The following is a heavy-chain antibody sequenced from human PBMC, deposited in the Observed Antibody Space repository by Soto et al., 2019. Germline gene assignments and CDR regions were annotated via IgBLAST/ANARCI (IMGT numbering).Heavy chain of an antibody. CDR3: ARGTYYYYGMEV. Sequence: QVQLVQSGAEVKKPGSSVKVSCKASGGTFSSYAISWVRQAPGQGLEWMGGIIPIFGTANYAQKFQGRVKITADEATSTAYMELSRLRSEDTAVYYCARGTYYYYGMEVWRQWTTVTVSS. V-gene: IGHV1-69*19. CDR2: IIPIFGTA. J-gene: IGHJ6*02. CDR1: GGTFSSYA.